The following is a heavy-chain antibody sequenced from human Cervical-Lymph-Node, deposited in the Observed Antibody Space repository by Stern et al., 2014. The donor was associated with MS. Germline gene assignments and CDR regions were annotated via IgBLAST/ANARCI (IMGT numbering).Heavy chain of an antibody. CDR1: GFTVSTNY. J-gene: IGHJ4*02. D-gene: IGHD6-19*01. CDR2: IYTGGAT. CDR3: ARVGFSSGWLRN. V-gene: IGHV3-53*01. Sequence: EVQLVESGGGSIQPGGSLRLSCAASGFTVSTNYMTWVRQAPGKGLEWVSLIYTGGATLYADSVEGRFTISSDSSRNTLYLQMNSIRAEDTAVYYCARVGFSSGWLRNWGQGTLVTVSP.